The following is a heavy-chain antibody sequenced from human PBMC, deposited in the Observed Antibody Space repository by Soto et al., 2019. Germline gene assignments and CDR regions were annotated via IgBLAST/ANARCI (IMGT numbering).Heavy chain of an antibody. Sequence: QVTLKESGPALVNPTETLTLTCTVSGFSLTDSDVGVSWIRQPPGKALEWLAHILSNDEEVYSSSLTSRPISSNDTSKKQVVLTMSNMQPVDTSTYYCARRRGYCSGGDCYYYYYAMDVWGQGITVTVAS. CDR1: GFSLTDSDVG. V-gene: IGHV2-26*01. CDR3: ARRRGYCSGGDCYYYYYAMDV. D-gene: IGHD2-21*01. CDR2: ILSNDEE. J-gene: IGHJ6*02.